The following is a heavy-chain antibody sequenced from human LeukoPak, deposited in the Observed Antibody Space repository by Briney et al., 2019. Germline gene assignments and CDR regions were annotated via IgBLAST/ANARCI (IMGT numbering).Heavy chain of an antibody. Sequence: GGSVRLSCAASGFTFSSYAMSWVRQAPGKGLEWGSSISGSDGSTYCADSVKGRFTISRDNSKNTLYLQLNSLRAEDTAIYYCAKRTYRDSGGYLGSSDYWGQGTLVTVSS. D-gene: IGHD3-22*01. V-gene: IGHV3-23*01. CDR1: GFTFSSYA. CDR3: AKRTYRDSGGYLGSSDY. J-gene: IGHJ4*02. CDR2: ISGSDGST.